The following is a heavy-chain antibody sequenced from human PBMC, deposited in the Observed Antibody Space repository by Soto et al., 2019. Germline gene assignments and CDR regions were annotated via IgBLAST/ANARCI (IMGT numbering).Heavy chain of an antibody. CDR2: ISGSGGST. CDR1: GFTFSSYA. Sequence: GGSLRLSCAASGFTFSSYAMSWVRQAPGKGLEWVSAISGSGGSTYYTDSVKGRFTISRDNSKNTLYLQMNSLRAEDTAVYYCARIIVVVVAAGEGMDVWGQGTTVTVSS. V-gene: IGHV3-23*01. J-gene: IGHJ6*02. D-gene: IGHD2-15*01. CDR3: ARIIVVVVAAGEGMDV.